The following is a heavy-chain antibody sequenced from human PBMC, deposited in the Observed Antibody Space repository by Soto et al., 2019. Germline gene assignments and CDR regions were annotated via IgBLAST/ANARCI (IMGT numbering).Heavy chain of an antibody. V-gene: IGHV3-23*01. CDR2: ISGSGHAT. Sequence: EVKLLESGGGLIPPGASARLSCVTSGFIFDSYAMSWVRQSPGRGLEWVAAISGSGHATYYTRSVQGRFLISRDKSKKTVFLQMNILRAEDTAVYDCAKGRYFDSSGGCANYWGLGTLVTVSS. D-gene: IGHD3-22*01. CDR3: AKGRYFDSSGGCANY. J-gene: IGHJ4*02. CDR1: GFIFDSYA.